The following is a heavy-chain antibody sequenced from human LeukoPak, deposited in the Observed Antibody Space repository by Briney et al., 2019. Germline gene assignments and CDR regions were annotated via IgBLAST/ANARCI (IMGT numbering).Heavy chain of an antibody. CDR1: EYRFTPYW. V-gene: IGHV5-10-1*01. Sequence: GESLKISCQVSEYRFTPYWITWVGQMPGKGLEWMGRIDPSTSYTKYSPSFQGHITITADKAINTAYLQWSSLKASDTAMYYCARLQDFWGQGTLVTVSS. J-gene: IGHJ4*02. CDR2: IDPSTSYT. CDR3: ARLQDF.